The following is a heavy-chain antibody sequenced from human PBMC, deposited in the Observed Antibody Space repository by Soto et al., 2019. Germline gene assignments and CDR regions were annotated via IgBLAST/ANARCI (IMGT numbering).Heavy chain of an antibody. V-gene: IGHV3-53*01. CDR3: ARRGSSSWCLDY. J-gene: IGHJ4*02. CDR2: IYSGGST. D-gene: IGHD6-13*01. Sequence: GGSLRLSCAASGFTVSSNYMSWVRQAPGKGLEWVSVIYSGGSTYYAGSVKGRFAITRDNSKNTLNLQMNSVRAEDAGVYYGARRGSSSWCLDYWGQGTLVTVSS. CDR1: GFTVSSNY.